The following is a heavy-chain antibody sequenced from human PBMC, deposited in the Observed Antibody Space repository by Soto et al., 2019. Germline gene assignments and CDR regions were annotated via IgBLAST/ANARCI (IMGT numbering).Heavy chain of an antibody. V-gene: IGHV4-59*01. D-gene: IGHD6-19*01. Sequence: SETLSLTCTVSGGSISSYYWSWIRQPPGKGLEWIGYIYYSGSTNYNPSLKSRVTISVDTSKNQFSLKLSSVTAADTAVYYCARDAEYSSGWYFDYWGQGTLVTVSS. CDR3: ARDAEYSSGWYFDY. J-gene: IGHJ4*02. CDR2: IYYSGST. CDR1: GGSISSYY.